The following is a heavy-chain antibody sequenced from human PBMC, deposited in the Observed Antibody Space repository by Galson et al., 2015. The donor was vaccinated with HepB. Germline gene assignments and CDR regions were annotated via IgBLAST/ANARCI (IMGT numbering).Heavy chain of an antibody. CDR3: ALSMTTENYYYYGMDV. Sequence: SLRLSCAASGFTVSSNYMSWVRQAPGKGLEWVSVIYSGGSTYYADSVKGRFTISRDNSKNTLYLQMNSLRAEDTAVYYCALSMTTENYYYYGMDVWGQGTTVTVSS. CDR1: GFTVSSNY. CDR2: IYSGGST. D-gene: IGHD4-11*01. J-gene: IGHJ6*02. V-gene: IGHV3-66*01.